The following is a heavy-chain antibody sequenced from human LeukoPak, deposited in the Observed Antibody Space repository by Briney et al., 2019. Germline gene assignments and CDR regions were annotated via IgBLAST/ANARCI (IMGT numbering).Heavy chain of an antibody. CDR2: ISGSGDST. D-gene: IGHD3-10*01. J-gene: IGHJ4*02. V-gene: IGHV3-23*01. Sequence: PGGSLRLSCAASGFTFTTYGFSWVRQPPGKGLEWVSSISGSGDSTYYADSVKGRFTISRDNSKNTLYLQMNSLRAEDTAVYCCATIYYGSGSYPHHFDYWGQGTLVTVSS. CDR1: GFTFTTYG. CDR3: ATIYYGSGSYPHHFDY.